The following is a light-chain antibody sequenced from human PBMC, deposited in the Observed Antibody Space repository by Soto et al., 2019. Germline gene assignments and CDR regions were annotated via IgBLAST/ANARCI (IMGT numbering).Light chain of an antibody. Sequence: QSVLTQPPSVSGAPGQRVTISCTGSSSNIGAGYDVHWYQQLPGTAPKLLIYGNSKRPSGVPDRFSGSKSGHSASLAITGLQAEHEADYYCQSYDSSRSGYVFGTGTKLTVL. V-gene: IGLV1-40*01. CDR1: SSNIGAGYD. CDR2: GNS. J-gene: IGLJ1*01. CDR3: QSYDSSRSGYV.